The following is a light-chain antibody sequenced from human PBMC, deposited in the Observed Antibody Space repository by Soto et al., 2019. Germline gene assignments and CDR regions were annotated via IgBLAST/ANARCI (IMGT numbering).Light chain of an antibody. Sequence: DIQMTQSPSSLSASVGDRVTITCRASQSTSSYLNWYQQKPGKAPKLLIYAASNLQSGVPSRFSGSGYGTDFTLTISSLQTEDFATYYCQQSYSTLGLTFGGGTKLEIK. CDR1: QSTSSY. CDR2: AAS. V-gene: IGKV1-39*01. CDR3: QQSYSTLGLT. J-gene: IGKJ4*01.